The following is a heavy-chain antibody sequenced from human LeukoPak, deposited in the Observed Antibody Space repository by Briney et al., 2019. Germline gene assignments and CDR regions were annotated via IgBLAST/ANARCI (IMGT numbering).Heavy chain of an antibody. CDR1: GFTFSNAW. D-gene: IGHD3-10*01. V-gene: IGHV3-30*03. CDR2: ISNDGDHK. Sequence: GGSLRLSCAASGFTFSNAWLTWVRQAPGKGLEWVAVISNDGDHKYYVDSVKGRFTISRDNSKSTLYLQMNSLRVEDTAIYYCARGSGSYPKYSFDHWGQGALVTVSS. J-gene: IGHJ4*02. CDR3: ARGSGSYPKYSFDH.